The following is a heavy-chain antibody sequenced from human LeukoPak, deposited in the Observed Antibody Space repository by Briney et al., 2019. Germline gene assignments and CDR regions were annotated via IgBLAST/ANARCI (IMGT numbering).Heavy chain of an antibody. CDR1: GFTFSSYG. CDR3: AKAMLRIVVVPAADY. Sequence: PGGSLRLSCAASGFTFSSYGMHWVREAPGKGLGWVAVISYDGSNKYYADSVKGRFTISRDNSKNTLYLQMNSLRAEDTAVYYCAKAMLRIVVVPAADYWSQGTLVTVSS. CDR2: ISYDGSNK. V-gene: IGHV3-30*18. D-gene: IGHD2-2*01. J-gene: IGHJ4*02.